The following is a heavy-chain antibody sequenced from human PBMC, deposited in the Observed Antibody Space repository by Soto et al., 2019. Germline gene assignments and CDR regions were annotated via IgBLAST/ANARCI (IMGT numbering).Heavy chain of an antibody. J-gene: IGHJ4*02. Sequence: SETLSLTCTVSGGSISSYYWSWIRQPPGKGLEWIGYIYYSGSTNYNPSLKSRVTISEDTSKNQFSLKLSSVTAADTAVYYCARAPSPHYYNSSGYDYWGQGTLVTVSS. D-gene: IGHD3-22*01. CDR3: ARAPSPHYYNSSGYDY. V-gene: IGHV4-59*01. CDR1: GGSISSYY. CDR2: IYYSGST.